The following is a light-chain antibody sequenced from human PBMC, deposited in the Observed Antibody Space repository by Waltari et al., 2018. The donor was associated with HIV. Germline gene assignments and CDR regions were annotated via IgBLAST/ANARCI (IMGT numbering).Light chain of an antibody. Sequence: SYELTQPPSVSVSPGQTARITCSGDALPKRFAYWYQQRSGRAPVLVIYDDSTRPSGIPERFSATNSGTVATLTISGAQVDDEADYYCYSIDGSGHYRVFGGGTKLTVL. V-gene: IGLV3-10*01. J-gene: IGLJ2*01. CDR2: DDS. CDR1: ALPKRF. CDR3: YSIDGSGHYRV.